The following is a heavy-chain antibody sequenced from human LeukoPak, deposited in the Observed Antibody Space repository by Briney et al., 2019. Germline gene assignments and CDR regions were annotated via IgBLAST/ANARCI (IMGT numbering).Heavy chain of an antibody. Sequence: ASVKVSCKASGYTFSGYYIHWVRQAPGQGPEWMGWIYPNTGGTYYAQKFQGRVTMTRDTSISTDYMELSRLRSDDTAVYYCARKGADYGDYDYWGQGTLVTVSS. CDR3: ARKGADYGDYDY. D-gene: IGHD4-17*01. CDR1: GYTFSGYY. J-gene: IGHJ4*02. CDR2: IYPNTGGT. V-gene: IGHV1-2*02.